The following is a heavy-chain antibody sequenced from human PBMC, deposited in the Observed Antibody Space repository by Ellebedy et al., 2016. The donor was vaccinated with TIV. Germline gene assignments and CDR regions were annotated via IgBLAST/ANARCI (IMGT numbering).Heavy chain of an antibody. Sequence: SGPTLVKPTQTLTVTCSFSGFSLSTNGLGVGWARQPPGKALEWLALIYWNDDKRYSPSLKSRLTITKDTSKNQVVLTMTNMDPVDTATYYCVHTWGIWGQGILVTVTS. CDR2: IYWNDDK. D-gene: IGHD7-27*01. CDR3: VHTWGI. V-gene: IGHV2-5*01. CDR1: GFSLSTNGLG. J-gene: IGHJ4*02.